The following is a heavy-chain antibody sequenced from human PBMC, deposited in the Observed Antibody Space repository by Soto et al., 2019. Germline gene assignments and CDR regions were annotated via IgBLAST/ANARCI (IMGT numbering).Heavy chain of an antibody. CDR1: GFSLSTSGVG. CDR2: IYWDDDK. D-gene: IGHD3-10*01. V-gene: IGHV2-5*02. Sequence: QITLKESGPTLVKPTQPLTLTCTFSGFSLSTSGVGVGWIRQPPGKALEWLALIYWDDDKRYSPSLKSRLTITKDTSKIQVVLTMTNMDPVDTATYYCAHMYGSGSYYRSYYYMDVWGKGTTVTVSS. J-gene: IGHJ6*03. CDR3: AHMYGSGSYYRSYYYMDV.